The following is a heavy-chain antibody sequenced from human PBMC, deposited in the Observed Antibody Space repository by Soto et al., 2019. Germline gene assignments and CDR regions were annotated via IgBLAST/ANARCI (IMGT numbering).Heavy chain of an antibody. CDR3: VRAGHVFDVHYYGMDL. V-gene: IGHV3-21*01. CDR2: ISSSGTYI. Sequence: GGSLRLSCEASVFTFNDYSMDWVRQAPEKGLEWVSSISSSGTYIYYADSVKGRFAISRDNANNVMYLQMDTLRAEDTAVYYCVRAGHVFDVHYYGMDLWGQGTTVTVSS. D-gene: IGHD3-10*01. CDR1: VFTFNDYS. J-gene: IGHJ6*02.